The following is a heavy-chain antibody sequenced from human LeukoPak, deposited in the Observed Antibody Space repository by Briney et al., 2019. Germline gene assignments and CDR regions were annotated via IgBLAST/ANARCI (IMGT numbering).Heavy chain of an antibody. V-gene: IGHV4-59*08. CDR1: GGSISGYY. J-gene: IGHJ4*02. CDR2: IYYSGST. D-gene: IGHD1-26*01. Sequence: SETLSLTCTVSGGSISGYYWSWIRQPPGKGLEWIGYIYYSGSTNYNPSLKSRVTISVDMSKNQFSLKLSSVTAADTAVYYCANGEIVGATADYWGQGTLVTVSS. CDR3: ANGEIVGATADY.